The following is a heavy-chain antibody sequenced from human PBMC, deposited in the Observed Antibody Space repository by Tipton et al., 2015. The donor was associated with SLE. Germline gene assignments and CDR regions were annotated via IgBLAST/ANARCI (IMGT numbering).Heavy chain of an antibody. D-gene: IGHD2-2*01. J-gene: IGHJ4*02. Sequence: TLSLTCTVSGGSISSYYWSWIRQPPGKGLEWIGYIYYSGSTNSNPSLKSRVTISVDTSKNPFSLKLSSVTAADTAVYYCARQGESVVPAAMPVFDYWGQGTRVTVSS. CDR1: GGSISSYY. V-gene: IGHV4-59*08. CDR3: ARQGESVVPAAMPVFDY. CDR2: IYYSGST.